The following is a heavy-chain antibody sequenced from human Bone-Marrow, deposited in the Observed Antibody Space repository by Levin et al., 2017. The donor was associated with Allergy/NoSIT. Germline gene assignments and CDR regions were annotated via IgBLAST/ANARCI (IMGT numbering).Heavy chain of an antibody. J-gene: IGHJ3*02. D-gene: IGHD2-15*01. CDR3: ARAMVAGLVLRWEDAFDI. CDR2: ISYDGSNK. V-gene: IGHV3-30-3*01. Sequence: PGGSLRLSCAASGFTFSSYAMHWVRQAPGKGLEWVAVISYDGSNKYYADSVKGRFTISRDNSKNTLYLQMNSLRAEDTAVYYCARAMVAGLVLRWEDAFDIWGQGTMVTVSS. CDR1: GFTFSSYA.